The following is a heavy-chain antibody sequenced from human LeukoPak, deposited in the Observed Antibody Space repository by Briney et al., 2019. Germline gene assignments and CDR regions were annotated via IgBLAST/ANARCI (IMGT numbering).Heavy chain of an antibody. V-gene: IGHV3-23*01. CDR1: GFXFSSYA. Sequence: GGSLRLSCAASGFXFSSYAISWVRQAPGKGLEWVSLISGSGGSTYYADSVKGRFTISRDNSKNTLYLQMNSLRAEDTAVYYCAKANLRIFGVGTYFDYWGQGTLVTVSS. CDR3: AKANLRIFGVGTYFDY. J-gene: IGHJ4*02. D-gene: IGHD3-3*01. CDR2: ISGSGGST.